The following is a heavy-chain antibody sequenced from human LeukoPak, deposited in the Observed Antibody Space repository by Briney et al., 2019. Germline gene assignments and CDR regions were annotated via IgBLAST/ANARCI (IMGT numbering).Heavy chain of an antibody. V-gene: IGHV3-48*03. J-gene: IGHJ4*02. CDR3: AGDFPPHDY. Sequence: GGSLRLSCAASGFTFSRNWMTWVRQAPGKGLEWVSYISSSGSTIYYADSVKGRFTISRDNAKNSLYLQMNSLRAEDTAVYYCAGDFPPHDYWGQGTLVTVSS. CDR2: ISSSGSTI. CDR1: GFTFSRNW.